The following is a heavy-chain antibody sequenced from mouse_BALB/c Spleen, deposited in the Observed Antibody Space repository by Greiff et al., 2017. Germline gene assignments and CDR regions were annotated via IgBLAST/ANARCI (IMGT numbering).Heavy chain of an antibody. CDR3: ARDYYGSHYYAMDY. CDR2: ISSGGSYT. J-gene: IGHJ4*01. D-gene: IGHD1-1*01. CDR1: GFTFSSYA. V-gene: IGHV5-9-4*01. Sequence: EVKLMESGGGLVKPGGSLKLSCAASGFTFSSYAMSWVRQSPEKRLEWVAEISSGGSYTYYPDTVTGRFTISRDNAKNTLYLEMSSLRSEDTAMYYCARDYYGSHYYAMDYWGQGTSVTVSS.